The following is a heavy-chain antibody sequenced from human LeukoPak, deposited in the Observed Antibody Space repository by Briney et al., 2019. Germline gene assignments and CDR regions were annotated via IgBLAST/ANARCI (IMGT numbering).Heavy chain of an antibody. CDR1: GFTFDDYA. CDR2: ISWNSGSI. V-gene: IGHV3-9*01. Sequence: GGSLRLSCAASGFTFDDYAMHWVRQAPGKGLEWVSGISWNSGSIGYADSVKGRFTISRDNAKNSLYLQMNSLRAEDTAVYYCTRASGSYSSRWFDPWGQGTLVTVSS. D-gene: IGHD1-26*01. CDR3: TRASGSYSSRWFDP. J-gene: IGHJ5*02.